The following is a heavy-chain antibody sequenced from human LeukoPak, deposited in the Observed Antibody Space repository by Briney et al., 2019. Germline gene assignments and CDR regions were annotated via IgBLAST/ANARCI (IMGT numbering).Heavy chain of an antibody. CDR3: AREGRLGYCSSTSCHDAFDI. V-gene: IGHV3-21*01. Sequence: GGSLRLSCAASGFTFSSYSMNWVRQAPGKGLEGVSSISSSSSYIYYADSVKGRFTISRDNAKNSLYLQMNSLRAEDTAVYYCAREGRLGYCSSTSCHDAFDIWGQGTMVTVSS. CDR2: ISSSSSYI. J-gene: IGHJ3*02. CDR1: GFTFSSYS. D-gene: IGHD2-2*01.